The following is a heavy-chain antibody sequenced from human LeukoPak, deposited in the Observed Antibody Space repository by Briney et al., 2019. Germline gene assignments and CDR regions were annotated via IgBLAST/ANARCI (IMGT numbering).Heavy chain of an antibody. CDR1: GFTLSSYS. D-gene: IGHD5-12*01. J-gene: IGHJ4*02. Sequence: PGGSLRLSCAASGFTLSSYSMSWVRQAPGKGLEWVSSISSNGGTTYFADSVKGRFTISRDNSKNTLYLQMNSLRAEDTAVYYCARERGYDQPYFDYWGQATLVTVSS. CDR3: ARERGYDQPYFDY. CDR2: ISSNGGTT. V-gene: IGHV3-23*01.